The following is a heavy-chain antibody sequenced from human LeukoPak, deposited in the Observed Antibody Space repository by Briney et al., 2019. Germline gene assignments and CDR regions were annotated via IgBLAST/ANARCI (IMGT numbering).Heavy chain of an antibody. CDR3: ARDMDRYYMDV. Sequence: GGSLRLSCAAFGFTFSSYWMHWVRHVPGKGLVWVSRINSEGTSTGYADSVKGRFTISRDNAKNTLYLQMNSLRAEDTAVYYCARDMDRYYMDVWGKGTTVTISS. V-gene: IGHV3-74*01. D-gene: IGHD3-10*01. CDR2: INSEGTST. CDR1: GFTFSSYW. J-gene: IGHJ6*03.